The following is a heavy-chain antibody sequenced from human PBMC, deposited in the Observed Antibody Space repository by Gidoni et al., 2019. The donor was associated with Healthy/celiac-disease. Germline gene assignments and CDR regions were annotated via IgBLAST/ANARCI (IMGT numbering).Heavy chain of an antibody. CDR1: GFTVSSNY. V-gene: IGHV3-66*02. CDR2: IYSGGST. D-gene: IGHD3-10*01. J-gene: IGHJ4*02. CDR3: AREGKRATGYSFDY. Sequence: EVQLVVSGGGLVQPGGSLRLSCAASGFTVSSNYMSWVRQAPGKGLEWVSVIYSGGSTYYADSVKGRFTISRDNSKNTLYLQMNSLRAEDTAVYYCAREGKRATGYSFDYWGQGTLVTVSS.